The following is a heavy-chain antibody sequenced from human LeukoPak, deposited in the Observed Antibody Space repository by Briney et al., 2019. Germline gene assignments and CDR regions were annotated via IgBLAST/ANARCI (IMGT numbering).Heavy chain of an antibody. V-gene: IGHV1-8*01. CDR1: GYTFTSYD. CDR3: ARSITMVRGVIKGLDY. CDR2: MNPNSGNT. J-gene: IGHJ4*02. D-gene: IGHD3-10*01. Sequence: ASVKVSCKASGYTFTSYDINWVRQATGQGLEWMGWMNPNSGNTGYAQKFQGRVTMTRNTSISTAYMELSSLRSEDTAVYYCARSITMVRGVIKGLDYWGQGTLVTASS.